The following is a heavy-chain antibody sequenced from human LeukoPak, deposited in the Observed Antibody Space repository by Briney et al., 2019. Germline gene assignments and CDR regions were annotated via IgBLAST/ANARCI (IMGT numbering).Heavy chain of an antibody. D-gene: IGHD3-10*01. CDR3: ANVWFGEPYGMDV. CDR2: INNSGGST. Sequence: PGGSLRLSCAASGFTFSSYAMSWVRQAPGKGLEWVSGINNSGGSTYYGDSVKGRFTISRDNSKNTLYLQMNSLRAEDTAVYYCANVWFGEPYGMDVWGQGTTVTVSS. CDR1: GFTFSSYA. V-gene: IGHV3-23*01. J-gene: IGHJ6*02.